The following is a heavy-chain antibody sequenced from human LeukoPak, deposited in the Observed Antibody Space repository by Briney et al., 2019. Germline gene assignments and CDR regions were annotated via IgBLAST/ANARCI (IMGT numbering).Heavy chain of an antibody. D-gene: IGHD3-10*01. J-gene: IGHJ4*02. CDR1: GFTFSNAW. V-gene: IGHV3-7*02. CDR2: IKEDGTVK. Sequence: GGSLRLSCAASGFTFSNAWMSWVRQAPGKGLEWVANIKEDGTVKYYVESVKGRFTISRDNAKNSLYLQMNSLRAEDTAVYYCAASITMFDYWGQGTLVTVSS. CDR3: AASITMFDY.